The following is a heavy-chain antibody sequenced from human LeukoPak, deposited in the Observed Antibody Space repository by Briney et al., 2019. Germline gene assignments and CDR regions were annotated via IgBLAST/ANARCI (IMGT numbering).Heavy chain of an antibody. Sequence: GGSLRLSCAASGFTFSSYAMSWVHQAPGKGREWVSSISSSSSYIYYADSVKGRFTISRDNAKNSLYLQMNSLRAEDTAVYYCARDFYSSGWYVSDYWGQGTLVTVSS. V-gene: IGHV3-21*03. J-gene: IGHJ4*02. D-gene: IGHD6-19*01. CDR1: GFTFSSYA. CDR3: ARDFYSSGWYVSDY. CDR2: ISSSSSYI.